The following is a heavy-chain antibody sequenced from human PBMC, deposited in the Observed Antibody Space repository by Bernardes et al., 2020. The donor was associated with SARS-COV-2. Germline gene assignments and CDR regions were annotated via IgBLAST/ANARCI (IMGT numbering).Heavy chain of an antibody. J-gene: IGHJ4*02. CDR3: ARVVGGNTIFGVVIANYVDY. Sequence: SETLSLTCTVSGGSISSGGYYWSWIRQHPGKGLEWIGYIYYSGSTYYNPSLKSRVTISVDTSKNQFSLKLSSVTAADTAVYYCARVVGGNTIFGVVIANYVDYWGQGTLDTVSS. CDR2: IYYSGST. CDR1: GGSISSGGYY. V-gene: IGHV4-31*03. D-gene: IGHD3-3*01.